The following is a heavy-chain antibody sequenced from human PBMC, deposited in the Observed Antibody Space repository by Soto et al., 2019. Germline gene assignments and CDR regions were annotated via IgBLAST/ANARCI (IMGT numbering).Heavy chain of an antibody. CDR3: AKDVPGSAFDY. V-gene: IGHV3-30*18. D-gene: IGHD1-26*01. J-gene: IGHJ4*02. CDR1: GFTFSSYG. Sequence: RRLSCAASGFTFSSYGMHWVRQAPGKGLEWVAVISYDGSNKYYADSVKGRFTISRDNSKNTLYLQMNSLRAEDTAVYYCAKDVPGSAFDYWGQGTLVTVSS. CDR2: ISYDGSNK.